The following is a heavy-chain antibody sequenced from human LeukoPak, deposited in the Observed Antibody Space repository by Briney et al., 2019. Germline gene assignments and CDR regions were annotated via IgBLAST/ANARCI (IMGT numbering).Heavy chain of an antibody. CDR1: GGSISSSSYY. Sequence: SGTLSLTCTVSGGSISSSSYYWGWIRQPPGKGLEWIGSIYYSGSTYYNPSLKSRVTISVDTSKNQFSLKLSSVTAADTAVYYCARGYYFDYWGQGTLVTVSS. V-gene: IGHV4-39*01. J-gene: IGHJ4*02. CDR3: ARGYYFDY. CDR2: IYYSGST.